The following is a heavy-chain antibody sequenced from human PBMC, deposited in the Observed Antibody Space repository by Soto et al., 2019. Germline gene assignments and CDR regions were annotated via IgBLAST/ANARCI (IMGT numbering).Heavy chain of an antibody. Sequence: ASVKVSCKASGYTFTSYAMHWVRQAPGQRLEWMGWINAGNGNTKYSQKFQGRVTITRDTSASTAYMELSSLRSEDTAVYYCARSIVVVTDLEYWGQGTLVPVSS. J-gene: IGHJ4*02. D-gene: IGHD2-21*02. CDR3: ARSIVVVTDLEY. CDR2: INAGNGNT. CDR1: GYTFTSYA. V-gene: IGHV1-3*01.